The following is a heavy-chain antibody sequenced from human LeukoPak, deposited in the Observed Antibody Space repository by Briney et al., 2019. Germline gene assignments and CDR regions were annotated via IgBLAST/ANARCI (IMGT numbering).Heavy chain of an antibody. J-gene: IGHJ4*02. CDR2: IFPSGGEI. D-gene: IGHD2-8*02. CDR1: GFTFDDYG. V-gene: IGHV3-23*01. Sequence: GGSLRLSCAASGFTFDDYGVSWVRQAPGKGLEWVSSIFPSGGEIHYADSVRGRFTISRDNSKSTLSLQMNSLRAEDTAIYYCATYRQVLLPFESWGQGTLVTVSS. CDR3: ATYRQVLLPFES.